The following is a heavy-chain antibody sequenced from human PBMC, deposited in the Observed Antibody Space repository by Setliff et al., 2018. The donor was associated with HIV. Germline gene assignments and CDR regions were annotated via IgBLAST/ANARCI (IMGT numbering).Heavy chain of an antibody. D-gene: IGHD4-17*01. V-gene: IGHV1-3*01. CDR1: GYTFTNYA. J-gene: IGHJ4*02. CDR2: IHAGDGNT. Sequence: ASVKVSCKASGYTFTNYAIHWVRQAPGQRLEWMGWIHAGDGNTKYSQKFRGRVTITADESTTTAYLDVNSLKSDDTAFYYCARAPPQRADYNPFFDYWGQGTLVTVSS. CDR3: ARAPPQRADYNPFFDY.